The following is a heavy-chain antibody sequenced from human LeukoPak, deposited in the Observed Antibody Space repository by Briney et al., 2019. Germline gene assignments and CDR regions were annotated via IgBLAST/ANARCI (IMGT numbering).Heavy chain of an antibody. D-gene: IGHD2-21*02. CDR3: ARVDCGGDCNWFDP. Sequence: ASVTVSCTASGGTFSSYAISWVRQAPGQGLEWMGGIIPIFGTANYAQKFQGRVTITADESTSTAYMELSSLRSEDTAVYYCARVDCGGDCNWFDPWGQGTLVTVSS. J-gene: IGHJ5*02. V-gene: IGHV1-69*13. CDR2: IIPIFGTA. CDR1: GGTFSSYA.